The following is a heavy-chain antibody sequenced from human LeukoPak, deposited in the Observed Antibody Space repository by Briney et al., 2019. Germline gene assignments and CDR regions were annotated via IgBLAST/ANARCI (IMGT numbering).Heavy chain of an antibody. CDR1: GFNFANHA. J-gene: IGHJ4*02. D-gene: IGHD2-21*02. V-gene: IGHV3-23*01. CDR3: VREDTPATANY. CDR2: ISGGGDIT. Sequence: AGGSLRLSCAASGFNFANHAMSWVRHTAGKGLEWVSAISGGGDITYYADSVKGRFTISRDNSKDTLFLQMHSLRPGDTAVYYCVREDTPATANYWGQGTLVTISS.